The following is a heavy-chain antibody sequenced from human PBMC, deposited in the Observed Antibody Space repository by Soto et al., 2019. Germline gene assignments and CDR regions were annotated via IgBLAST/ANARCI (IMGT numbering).Heavy chain of an antibody. Sequence: WETLSLTCTVSGGSFTNYYWSWIRQPPGKGLEWIGYIYYNGNTNYNPSLKSRVTMSVDTSKNQFSLNLTSVTAADTAVYYCARALRGDYWGQGTLVTVSS. CDR2: IYYNGNT. CDR1: GGSFTNYY. CDR3: ARALRGDY. D-gene: IGHD3-10*01. J-gene: IGHJ4*02. V-gene: IGHV4-59*01.